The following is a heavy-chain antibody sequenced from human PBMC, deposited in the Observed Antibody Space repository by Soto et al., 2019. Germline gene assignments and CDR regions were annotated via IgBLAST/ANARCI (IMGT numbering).Heavy chain of an antibody. J-gene: IGHJ3*02. D-gene: IGHD3-16*01. CDR2: IYYSGST. CDR1: GGSISSSNYY. V-gene: IGHV4-39*01. Sequence: LSLTCTVSGGSISSSNYYWGWIRQPPGKGLEWIGSIYYSGSTAYNSSLKSRVTMSVDTSKNQLSLRLSSVTAADTAVYYCASPTLGAFDIWGQGTMVTVSS. CDR3: ASPTLGAFDI.